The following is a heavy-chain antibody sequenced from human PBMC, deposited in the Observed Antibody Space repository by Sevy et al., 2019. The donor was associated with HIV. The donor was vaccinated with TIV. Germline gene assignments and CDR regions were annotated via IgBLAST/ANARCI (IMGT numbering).Heavy chain of an antibody. V-gene: IGHV3-48*02. CDR1: GFTFSSYS. Sequence: GGSLRLSCAASGFTFSSYSMNWVRQAPGKGLEWVSYISSSSSTIYYADSVKGRFTIARENAKNSLYLQTNSLRDEDTAVYYCARESLLWFGELPDYYYYGMDVWGQGTTVTVSS. D-gene: IGHD3-10*01. CDR3: ARESLLWFGELPDYYYYGMDV. CDR2: ISSSSSTI. J-gene: IGHJ6*02.